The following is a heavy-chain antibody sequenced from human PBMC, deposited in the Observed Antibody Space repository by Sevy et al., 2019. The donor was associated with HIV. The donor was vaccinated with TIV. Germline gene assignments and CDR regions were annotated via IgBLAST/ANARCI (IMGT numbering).Heavy chain of an antibody. J-gene: IGHJ6*02. CDR3: AERTHDVYYYGMDV. CDR2: IYYRSKWFN. CDR1: GDSVSSYRAS. Sequence: QSQTLSLTCAMSGDSVSSYRASWDWIRQSPSRGLEWLGRIYYRSKWFNDYATSVKSRITINSDTSQKQFSLQLKSVTPADTSVYYCAERTHDVYYYGMDVWAQGTTVTVSS. V-gene: IGHV6-1*01.